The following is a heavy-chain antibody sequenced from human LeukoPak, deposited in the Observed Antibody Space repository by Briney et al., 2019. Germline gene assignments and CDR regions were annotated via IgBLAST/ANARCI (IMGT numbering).Heavy chain of an antibody. CDR3: AREETKQVQRFDY. J-gene: IGHJ4*02. CDR2: INHSGST. V-gene: IGHV4-34*01. CDR1: GGSFSGYY. D-gene: IGHD6-25*01. Sequence: PSETLSLTCAVHGGSFSGYYWSWIRQPPGKGQVWIGEINHSGSTNYNPSLKSRVTISVDTSKNQFYLKLSSVTAADAAVYYCAREETKQVQRFDYWGQGTLVTVSS.